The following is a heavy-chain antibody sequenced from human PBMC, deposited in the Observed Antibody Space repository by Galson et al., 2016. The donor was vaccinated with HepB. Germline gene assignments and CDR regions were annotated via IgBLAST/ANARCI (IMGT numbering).Heavy chain of an antibody. V-gene: IGHV3-9*01. CDR2: ISWNSGSI. J-gene: IGHJ6*02. CDR3: AKDLTPMTYYYYGMDV. D-gene: IGHD4-23*01. CDR1: GFTFDDYA. Sequence: SLRLSCAAPGFTFDDYAMHWVRQAPGKGLEWVSGISWNSGSIGYADSVQGRFTVSRDNAKNTLYLQMNSLRPDDTALYFCAKDLTPMTYYYYGMDVWGQGTTVTVSS.